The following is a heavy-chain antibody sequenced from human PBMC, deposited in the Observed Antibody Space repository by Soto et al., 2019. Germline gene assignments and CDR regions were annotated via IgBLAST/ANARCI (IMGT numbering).Heavy chain of an antibody. J-gene: IGHJ5*02. CDR2: IYDSGST. CDR1: GASISSGGYS. D-gene: IGHD2-8*01. Sequence: PSETLSLTCAVSGASISSGGYSWSWIRQTPGKGLEWIGYIYDSGSTNYNKSLKSRVTISLDRSKNHVSLRLNSVTAADTAIYYCARELRARFDPWGQGILVTVSS. CDR3: ARELRARFDP. V-gene: IGHV4-30-2*01.